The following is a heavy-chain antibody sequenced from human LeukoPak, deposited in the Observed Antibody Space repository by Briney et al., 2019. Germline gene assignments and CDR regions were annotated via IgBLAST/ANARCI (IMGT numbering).Heavy chain of an antibody. Sequence: SETLSLTCAVSGGSVSSGGYSWSWIRQPPGKGLEWIGYIYHSGSTYYNPSLKSRVTISVDRSKNQFSLKLSSVTAADTAVYYCQAEQFWGQGTLVTVSS. CDR1: GGSVSSGGYS. D-gene: IGHD1-14*01. CDR3: QAEQF. V-gene: IGHV4-30-2*01. J-gene: IGHJ4*02. CDR2: IYHSGST.